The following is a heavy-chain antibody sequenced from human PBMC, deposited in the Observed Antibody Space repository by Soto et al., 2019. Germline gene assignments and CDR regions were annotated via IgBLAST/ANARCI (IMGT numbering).Heavy chain of an antibody. Sequence: SLRLSCAASGFTFSSFPMHWVRQAPGKGLERVALISYDGSNKYYADSVKGRFTISRDNSKNTLYLQMNSLRAEDTALYYCAREGGVSGWYWGGDYWGQGTPVTVPS. CDR2: ISYDGSNK. CDR1: GFTFSSFP. D-gene: IGHD6-19*01. CDR3: AREGGVSGWYWGGDY. J-gene: IGHJ4*02. V-gene: IGHV3-30-3*01.